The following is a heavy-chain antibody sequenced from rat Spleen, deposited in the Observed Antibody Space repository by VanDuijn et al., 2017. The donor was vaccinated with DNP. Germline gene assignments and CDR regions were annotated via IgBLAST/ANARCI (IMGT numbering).Heavy chain of an antibody. CDR3: TTDFERGY. CDR2: ISSNGDDT. Sequence: EVQLVESGGGLVQPGRSLKLSCAASGFSFSDYDMAWIRQVPGKGLEWVASISSNGDDTYYPASVKGRFTISRDNAKSTLYLQMDSLRSEDTATYYCTTDFERGYWGQGVMVTVSS. CDR1: GFSFSDYD. J-gene: IGHJ2*01. D-gene: IGHD1-11*01. V-gene: IGHV5-20*01.